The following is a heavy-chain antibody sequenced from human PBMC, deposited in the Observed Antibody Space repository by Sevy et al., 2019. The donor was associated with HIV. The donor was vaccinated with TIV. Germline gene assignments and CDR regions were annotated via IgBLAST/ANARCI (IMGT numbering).Heavy chain of an antibody. CDR2: ISNSGTTI. Sequence: GGSLRLSCAASGFTFSSYDMNWVRQAPGKGLEWVSYISNSGTTISYSDSVRGRFTISRDNARNSLYLQMSSLRGEDAAAYDCARDLPPSATAVAHFDHWGQGTLVTVSS. CDR3: ARDLPPSATAVAHFDH. CDR1: GFTFSSYD. D-gene: IGHD4-17*01. V-gene: IGHV3-48*03. J-gene: IGHJ4*02.